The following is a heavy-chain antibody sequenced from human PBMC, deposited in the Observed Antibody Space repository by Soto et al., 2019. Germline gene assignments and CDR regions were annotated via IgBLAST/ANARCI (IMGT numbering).Heavy chain of an antibody. CDR1: GYTFTSYG. J-gene: IGHJ5*02. CDR3: ARDIVLVPAATDLSGWFDP. CDR2: ISAYNGNT. D-gene: IGHD2-2*01. Sequence: ASVKVSCKASGYTFTSYGISWVRQAPGQGLEWMGWISAYNGNTNYAQKLQGRVTMTTDTSTSTAYMELRSLRSDDTAVYYCARDIVLVPAATDLSGWFDPWGQGTLVTVS. V-gene: IGHV1-18*01.